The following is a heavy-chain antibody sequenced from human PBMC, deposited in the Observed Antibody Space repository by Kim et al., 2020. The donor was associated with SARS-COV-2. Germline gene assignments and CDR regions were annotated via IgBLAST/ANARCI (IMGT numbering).Heavy chain of an antibody. V-gene: IGHV1-69*13. Sequence: SVKVSCKASGGTFSSYAISWVRQAPGQGLEWMGGIIPIFGTANYAQKFQGRVTITADESTSTAYMELSSLRSEDTAVYYCARDFRRLWFGKVGGHYGMDVWGQGTTVTVSS. CDR3: ARDFRRLWFGKVGGHYGMDV. CDR2: IIPIFGTA. D-gene: IGHD3-10*01. CDR1: GGTFSSYA. J-gene: IGHJ6*02.